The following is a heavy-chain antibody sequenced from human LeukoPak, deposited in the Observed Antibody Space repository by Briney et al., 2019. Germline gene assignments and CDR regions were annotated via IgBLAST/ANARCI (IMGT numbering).Heavy chain of an antibody. Sequence: ASVRVSCKASGHTFTGYYMHWVRQAPGQGLEWMGWINTNTGNPTYAQGFTGRFVFSLDTSVSTAYLQISSLKAEDTAVYYCARVRARARRSSGSIDYWGQGTLVTVSS. CDR2: INTNTGNP. D-gene: IGHD3-22*01. CDR1: GHTFTGYY. CDR3: ARVRARARRSSGSIDY. J-gene: IGHJ4*02. V-gene: IGHV7-4-1*02.